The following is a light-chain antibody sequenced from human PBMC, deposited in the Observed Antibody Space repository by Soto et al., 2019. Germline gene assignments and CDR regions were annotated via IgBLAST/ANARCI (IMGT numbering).Light chain of an antibody. CDR2: GAS. CDR1: QSVSSN. J-gene: IGKJ1*01. CDR3: QQYGSSGT. V-gene: IGKV3-20*01. Sequence: EIVMTQSPATLSVSPGEGATLSCRAGQSVSSNLAWYQQKPGQAPRLLIYGASNRATGIPDRFSGSGSGTDFTLTISRLEPEDFAVYYCQQYGSSGTFGQGTKVDI.